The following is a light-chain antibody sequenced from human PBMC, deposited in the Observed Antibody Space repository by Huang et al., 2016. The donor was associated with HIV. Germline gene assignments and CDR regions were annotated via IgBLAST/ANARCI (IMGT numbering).Light chain of an antibody. CDR3: QQYNNWPMYT. Sequence: EIVMTQSPVTLSVSPGERATLSCRASQSIGSNFAWYQQKAGQAPRLLIHGASTRATGIPARFSGSGSGTEFTLTISSLQSEDFAVYYCQQYNNWPMYTFGQGTKLEIK. V-gene: IGKV3-15*01. CDR2: GAS. J-gene: IGKJ2*01. CDR1: QSIGSN.